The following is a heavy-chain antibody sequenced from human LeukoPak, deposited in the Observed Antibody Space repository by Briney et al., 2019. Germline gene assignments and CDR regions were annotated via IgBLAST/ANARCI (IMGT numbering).Heavy chain of an antibody. CDR3: ARGASMVTYGMDV. CDR2: IIPIFGTA. J-gene: IGHJ6*02. V-gene: IGHV1-69*05. Sequence: GASVKVSCKASGGTFSSYAISWVRQAPGQGLEWMGGIIPIFGTANYAQKFQGRVTITRDTSASTAYMELSSLRSEDTAVYYCARGASMVTYGMDVWGQGTTVTVSS. D-gene: IGHD5-18*01. CDR1: GGTFSSYA.